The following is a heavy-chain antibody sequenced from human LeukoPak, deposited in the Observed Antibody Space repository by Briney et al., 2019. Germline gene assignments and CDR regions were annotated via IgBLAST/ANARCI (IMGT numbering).Heavy chain of an antibody. CDR2: INSDGSST. D-gene: IGHD3-10*01. J-gene: IGHJ4*02. V-gene: IGHV3-74*01. CDR1: GFTFSNYW. CDR3: ASGYASGRPPLDY. Sequence: GGSLRLSCAASGFTFSNYWMHWVRQAPGKGLVWVSRINSDGSSTNYADSVKGRFTISRDNAKNTLYLQMNSLGAEDTAVYYCASGYASGRPPLDYWGQGTLVTVSS.